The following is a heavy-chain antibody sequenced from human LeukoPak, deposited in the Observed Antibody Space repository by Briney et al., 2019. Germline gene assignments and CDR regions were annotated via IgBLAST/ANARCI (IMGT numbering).Heavy chain of an antibody. D-gene: IGHD2-2*01. Sequence: PGGSLRLSCAASGFTVSSNYMSWVRQAPGKGLEWVSVIYSGGSTYYADSVKGRFTISRDNSKNTLYLQMNSLRAEDTAVYYCARHVRVGVYQLLSGWFDPWGQGTLVTVSS. CDR1: GFTVSSNY. CDR2: IYSGGST. V-gene: IGHV3-66*04. J-gene: IGHJ5*02. CDR3: ARHVRVGVYQLLSGWFDP.